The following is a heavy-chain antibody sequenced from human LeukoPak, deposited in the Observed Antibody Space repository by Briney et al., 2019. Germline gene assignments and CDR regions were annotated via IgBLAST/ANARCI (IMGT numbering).Heavy chain of an antibody. CDR3: ARAGCSSTSCYEDYYYGMDV. D-gene: IGHD2-2*01. CDR1: GITFSSYE. V-gene: IGHV3-48*02. CDR2: ISSSSSTI. J-gene: IGHJ6*02. Sequence: PGGSLRLSCAASGITFSSYEMNWVRQAPGQGLEWVSYISSSSSTIYYADSVKGRFTISRDNAKNSLYLQMNSLRDEDTAVYYCARAGCSSTSCYEDYYYGMDVWGQGTTVTVSS.